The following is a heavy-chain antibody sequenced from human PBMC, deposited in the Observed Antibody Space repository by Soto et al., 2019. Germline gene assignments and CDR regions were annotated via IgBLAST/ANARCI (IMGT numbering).Heavy chain of an antibody. J-gene: IGHJ5*02. D-gene: IGHD3-22*01. Sequence: QVQLVQSGAEVKKPGSSVKVSCKASGGTFSSYAITWVRQAPGQGLEWMGGIIPIFGTANYAQKFQARVTIAADESTSTAYMELRRLRSEDTGEYYCARDRGPSSGYYPDWFGHWGQGTLVTVSS. CDR3: ARDRGPSSGYYPDWFGH. CDR1: GGTFSSYA. V-gene: IGHV1-69*12. CDR2: IIPIFGTA.